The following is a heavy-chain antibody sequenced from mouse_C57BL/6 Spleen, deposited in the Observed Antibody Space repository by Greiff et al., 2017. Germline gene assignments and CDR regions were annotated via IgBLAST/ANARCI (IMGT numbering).Heavy chain of an antibody. D-gene: IGHD2-1*01. Sequence: QVQLQQSGPELVKPGASVKISCKASGYAFSSSWMNWVKQRPGKGLEWIGRIYPGDGDTNYNGKFKGKATLTADKSSSTAYMQLSSLTSEYSAVYFCARSTLPFYAMDYWGQGASVTVSS. V-gene: IGHV1-82*01. CDR1: GYAFSSSW. J-gene: IGHJ4*01. CDR3: ARSTLPFYAMDY. CDR2: IYPGDGDT.